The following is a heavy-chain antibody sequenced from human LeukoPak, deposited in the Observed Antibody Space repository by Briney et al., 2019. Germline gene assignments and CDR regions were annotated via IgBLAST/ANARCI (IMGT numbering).Heavy chain of an antibody. CDR3: ARDLDYGDP. J-gene: IGHJ5*02. CDR2: ISGLGSSI. V-gene: IGHV3-11*04. Sequence: PGGSLRLSCAASGFTVSSNYMSWIRQTPGKGLDWVSYISGLGSSIYYADSVKGRFTISRDNAKNSLYLQMNGLRAEDTAVYYCARDLDYGDPWGQGTLVTVSS. D-gene: IGHD4-17*01. CDR1: GFTVSSNY.